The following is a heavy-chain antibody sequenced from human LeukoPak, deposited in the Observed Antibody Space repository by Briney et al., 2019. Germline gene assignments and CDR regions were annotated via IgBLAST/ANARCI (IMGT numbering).Heavy chain of an antibody. CDR3: ARGAYDYDAFDI. CDR1: GDSIAGYY. CDR2: LNPNYRDT. J-gene: IGHJ3*02. D-gene: IGHD4-11*01. Sequence: GASVKGSCKNPGDSIAGYYIHWVRQAPGQGLEWMGRLNPNYRDTNFAQRFQGRATMTRDTTITTAFMEVNNLRSDDTAIYYCARGAYDYDAFDIWGQGTLVTVSS. V-gene: IGHV1-2*06.